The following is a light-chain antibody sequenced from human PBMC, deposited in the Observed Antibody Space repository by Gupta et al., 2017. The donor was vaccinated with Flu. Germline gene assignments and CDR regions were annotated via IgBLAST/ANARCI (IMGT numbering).Light chain of an antibody. Sequence: ELVLTQSPATLSLSPGERATLSCRASQSVRNFLAWYQQKPGQSPRLLIYEVFNRATGIPARFSGSGSGTDFSRTSSSMEPEDFEGYDGQLSSAFGGGTKVEI. V-gene: IGKV3-11*01. CDR3: QLSSA. CDR2: EVF. J-gene: IGKJ4*01. CDR1: QSVRNF.